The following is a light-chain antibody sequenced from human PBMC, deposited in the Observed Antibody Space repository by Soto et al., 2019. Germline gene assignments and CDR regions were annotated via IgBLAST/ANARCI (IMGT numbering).Light chain of an antibody. Sequence: EIVMTQSPDSLAVSLGERASINCKSSQSVLHKSNNLKYLAWYQHKPGQPPKLLFYWASTPESGVPDRFSGSGSGTDFTLTISSLQAEDVAVYYCQQYFLIPHTFGQGTRLEIK. V-gene: IGKV4-1*01. J-gene: IGKJ2*01. CDR1: QSVLHKSNNLKY. CDR2: WAS. CDR3: QQYFLIPHT.